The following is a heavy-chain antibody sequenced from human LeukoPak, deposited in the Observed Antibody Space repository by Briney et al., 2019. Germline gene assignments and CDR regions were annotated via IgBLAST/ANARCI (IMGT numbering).Heavy chain of an antibody. CDR1: GGSISSYY. Sequence: SETLSLTCTVSGGSISSYYWSWIRQPPGKGLEWIGYIYYSGSTNYNPSLKSRVTISVDTSKNQFSLKLSSVTAADTAVYYCARADPDYGDYYFDYWGQGTLVTVSS. CDR3: ARADPDYGDYYFDY. V-gene: IGHV4-59*01. D-gene: IGHD4-17*01. J-gene: IGHJ4*02. CDR2: IYYSGST.